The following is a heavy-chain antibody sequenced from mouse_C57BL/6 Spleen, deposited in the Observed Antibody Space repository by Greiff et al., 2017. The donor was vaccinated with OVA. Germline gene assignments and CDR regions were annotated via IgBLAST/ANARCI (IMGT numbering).Heavy chain of an antibody. CDR2: IYPGDGDT. Sequence: QVQLQQSGAELVKPGASVKISCKASGYAFSSYWMNWVKQRPGKGLEWIGQIYPGDGDTNYNGKFKGKAILTADKSSSTAYMQLSSLTSEDSAVYFCARSGTTGSYYFDYWGQGTTLTVSS. CDR3: ARSGTTGSYYFDY. V-gene: IGHV1-80*01. CDR1: GYAFSSYW. J-gene: IGHJ2*01. D-gene: IGHD1-1*01.